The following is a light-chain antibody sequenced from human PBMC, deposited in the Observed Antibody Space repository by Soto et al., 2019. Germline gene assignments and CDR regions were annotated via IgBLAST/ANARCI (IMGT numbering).Light chain of an antibody. CDR2: YDD. V-gene: IGLV1-36*01. Sequence: QSVLTQPPSVSEVPRQRVTISCSGSRSNIGNNTVNWYQQLPGKAPKLLIFYDDLLSSGVSDRFSGSKSGTSASLAISGLQSEDEADYFCATWDDSLNGVVFGGGTQLTVL. CDR1: RSNIGNNT. CDR3: ATWDDSLNGVV. J-gene: IGLJ2*01.